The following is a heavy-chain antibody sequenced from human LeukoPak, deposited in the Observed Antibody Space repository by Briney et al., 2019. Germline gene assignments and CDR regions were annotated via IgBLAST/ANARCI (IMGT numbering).Heavy chain of an antibody. CDR3: ARARGRITIFGVVMFDY. D-gene: IGHD3-3*01. V-gene: IGHV4-34*01. Sequence: SETLSLTCAVYGGSFSGYYWSWIRQPPGKGLEWIGEINHSGSTNYNPSLKSRVTISVDTSKNQFSLKLSSVTAADTAVYYRARARGRITIFGVVMFDYWGQGTLVTVSS. CDR1: GGSFSGYY. J-gene: IGHJ4*02. CDR2: INHSGST.